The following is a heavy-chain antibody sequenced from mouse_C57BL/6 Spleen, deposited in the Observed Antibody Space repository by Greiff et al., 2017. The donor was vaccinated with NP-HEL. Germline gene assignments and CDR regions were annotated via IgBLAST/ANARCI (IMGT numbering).Heavy chain of an antibody. J-gene: IGHJ4*01. Sequence: QVQLKESGPGLVQPSQSLSITCTVSGFSLTSYGVHWVRQSPGKGLEWLGVIWRGGSTDYNAAFMSRLSITKDNSKSQVFFKMNSLQADDTAIYYCAKSLYDYDLYYAMDYWGQGTSVTVSS. V-gene: IGHV2-5*01. CDR1: GFSLTSYG. CDR2: IWRGGST. D-gene: IGHD2-4*01. CDR3: AKSLYDYDLYYAMDY.